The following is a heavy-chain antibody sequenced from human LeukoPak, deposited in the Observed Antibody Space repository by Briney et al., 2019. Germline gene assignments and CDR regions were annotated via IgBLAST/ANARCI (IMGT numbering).Heavy chain of an antibody. CDR1: GFTFSSYE. CDR2: NSSSGSTI. CDR3: ARDQVSSWYVGVYGWFDP. D-gene: IGHD6-13*01. V-gene: IGHV3-48*03. J-gene: IGHJ5*02. Sequence: AGGSLRLSCAASGFTFSSYEMNWVRQAPGKGLEWVSYNSSSGSTIYYADSVKGRFTISRDRAKNSLYLQMNTLRAEDTAVYYCARDQVSSWYVGVYGWFDPWGQGTLVTVSS.